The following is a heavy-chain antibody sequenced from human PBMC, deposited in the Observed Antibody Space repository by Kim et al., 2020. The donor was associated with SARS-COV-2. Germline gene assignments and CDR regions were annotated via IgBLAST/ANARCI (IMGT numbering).Heavy chain of an antibody. J-gene: IGHJ6*02. CDR3: ARDRRYYDSSGYYYVLAPSGMDV. CDR1: GFTFSSYS. Sequence: GGSLRLSCAASGFTFSSYSMNWVRQAPGKGLEWVSSISSSSSYIYYADSVKGRFTISRDNAKNSLYLQMNSLRAEDTAVYYCARDRRYYDSSGYYYVLAPSGMDVWGQGTTVTVSS. V-gene: IGHV3-21*01. D-gene: IGHD3-22*01. CDR2: ISSSSSYI.